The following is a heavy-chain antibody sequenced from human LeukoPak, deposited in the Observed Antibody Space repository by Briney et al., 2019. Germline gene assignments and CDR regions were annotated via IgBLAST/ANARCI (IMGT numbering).Heavy chain of an antibody. CDR3: ARQGDPTMPGPGDYFDY. CDR1: GDSISSSNYY. J-gene: IGHJ4*02. CDR2: IYYSGST. Sequence: KPSETLSLTCTVSGDSISSSNYYWGWIRQPPGKGLEWIGTIYYSGSTYYNPSLKSRVTISVDTSKNQFSLKLSSVTAAETAVYHCARQGDPTMPGPGDYFDYWGQGTLVTVSS. V-gene: IGHV4-39*01. D-gene: IGHD2-2*01.